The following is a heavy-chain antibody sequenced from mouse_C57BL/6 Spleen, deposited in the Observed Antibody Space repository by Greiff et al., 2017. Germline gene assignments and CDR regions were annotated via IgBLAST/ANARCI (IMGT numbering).Heavy chain of an antibody. V-gene: IGHV3-6*01. CDR1: GYSITSGYY. Sequence: EVQVVESGPGLVKPSQSLSLTCSVTGYSITSGYYWNWIRQFPGNKLEWMGYISYDGSNNYNPSLKNRISITRDTYKNQFCLKLNSVTTEDTATYYCAREQESPRYFDVCGTGTTRTASS. CDR2: ISYDGSN. CDR3: AREQESPRYFDV. J-gene: IGHJ1*03.